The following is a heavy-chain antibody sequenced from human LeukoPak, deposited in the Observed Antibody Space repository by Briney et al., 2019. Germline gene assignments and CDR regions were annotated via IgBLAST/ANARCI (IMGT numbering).Heavy chain of an antibody. CDR1: GLRFSTYA. D-gene: IGHD3-3*01. V-gene: IGHV3-23*01. Sequence: GGSLRLSCTVSGLRFSTYAMSWVRQAPGKGLEWVSSISGSGGSTYYADSVKGRFTVSRDNSKNTVYLELNSLKAEDRAIYFCAKGGQNFDFWRFDYWGQGTLVTVSS. CDR2: ISGSGGST. J-gene: IGHJ4*02. CDR3: AKGGQNFDFWRFDY.